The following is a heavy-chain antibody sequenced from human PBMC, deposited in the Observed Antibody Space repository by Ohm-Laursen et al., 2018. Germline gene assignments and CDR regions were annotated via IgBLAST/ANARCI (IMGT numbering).Heavy chain of an antibody. J-gene: IGHJ4*02. CDR1: GFSFSNYA. CDR3: AKGPEHINWNYGDY. V-gene: IGHV3-23*01. D-gene: IGHD1-7*01. Sequence: SLRRSCTASGFSFSNYAMSWVRQAPGKGLEWVSAISGSGGSTYYADSVKGRFTISRDNSKNTLYLQMNSLRAEDTAVYYCAKGPEHINWNYGDYWGQGTLVTVSS. CDR2: ISGSGGST.